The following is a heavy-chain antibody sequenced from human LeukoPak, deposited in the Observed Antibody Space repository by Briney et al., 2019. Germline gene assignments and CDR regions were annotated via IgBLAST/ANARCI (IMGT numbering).Heavy chain of an antibody. CDR2: IYHSGST. Sequence: PSETLSLTCAASGYSISSGYYWGWIRQPPGKGLEWIGSIYHSGSTYYNPSLKSRVTISVDTSKNQFSLKLSSVTAADTAVYYCASGYQLLYYFDYWGQGTLVTVSS. CDR3: ASGYQLLYYFDY. J-gene: IGHJ4*02. D-gene: IGHD2-2*01. V-gene: IGHV4-38-2*01. CDR1: GYSISSGYY.